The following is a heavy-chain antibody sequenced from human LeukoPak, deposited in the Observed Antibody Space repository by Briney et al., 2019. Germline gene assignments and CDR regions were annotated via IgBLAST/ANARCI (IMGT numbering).Heavy chain of an antibody. J-gene: IGHJ5*02. CDR1: GGTFSSYA. V-gene: IGHV1-69*13. CDR3: ARARQQLVHSPLDP. D-gene: IGHD6-13*01. CDR2: IVPIFGTA. Sequence: SVKVSCKASGGTFSSYAISWVRQAPGQGLEWMGGIVPIFGTANYAQKFQGRVTITADESTSTAYMELSSLRSEDTAVYYCARARQQLVHSPLDPWGQGTLVTVSS.